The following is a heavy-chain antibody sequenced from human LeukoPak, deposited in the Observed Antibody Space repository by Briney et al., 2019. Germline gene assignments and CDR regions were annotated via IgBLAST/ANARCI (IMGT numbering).Heavy chain of an antibody. CDR2: IRHDSSDI. V-gene: IGHV3-48*01. CDR1: GFTFSIYS. CDR3: ARDRNYFEALHRSY. J-gene: IGHJ4*02. Sequence: GGSLRLSCAASGFTFSIYSMNWVRQAPGKGLEWISFIRHDSSDIYYADSVKGRFTISRDNSKNMLYLQINSLRAEDTAVYYCARDRNYFEALHRSYWGQGTLVTVSS. D-gene: IGHD3-10*01.